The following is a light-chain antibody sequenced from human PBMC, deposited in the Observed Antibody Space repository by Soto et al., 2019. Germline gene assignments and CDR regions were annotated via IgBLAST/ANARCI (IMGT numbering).Light chain of an antibody. Sequence: IVLTQSPATLSLTQGERAPLSCRGSQSVSSYLAWYQQKPGQAPRLLIYDASNRATGIPARFSGSGSGTDFTLTISSLEPEDFAVYYCQQRSNWPPTWTFGQRAKVDI. CDR3: QQRSNWPPTWT. V-gene: IGKV3-11*01. CDR1: QSVSSY. J-gene: IGKJ1*01. CDR2: DAS.